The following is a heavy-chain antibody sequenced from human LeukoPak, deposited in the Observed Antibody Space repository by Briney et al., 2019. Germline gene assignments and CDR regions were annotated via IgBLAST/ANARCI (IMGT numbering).Heavy chain of an antibody. CDR3: ARAAYSGSYHSNY. CDR2: IYYSGST. J-gene: IGHJ4*02. D-gene: IGHD1-26*01. V-gene: IGHV4-61*01. Sequence: PSETLSLTCTVSGGSVNSGSYYWNWIRQPPGKGLEWIGYIYYSGSTNYNPSLKSRVTISVDTSKNQFSLKLSSVTAADTAVYYCARAAYSGSYHSNYWGQGTLVTVSS. CDR1: GGSVNSGSYY.